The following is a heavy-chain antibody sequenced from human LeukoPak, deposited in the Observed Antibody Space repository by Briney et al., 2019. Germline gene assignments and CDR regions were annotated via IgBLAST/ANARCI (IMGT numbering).Heavy chain of an antibody. CDR3: ARGGEMAYYYYYMDV. Sequence: GASVKVSCKASGYTFTGYYMHWVRQAPGQGLEWMGWINPNSGGTNYAQKFQGRVTMTRDTSISTAYMDLSSLTSDDTAVYYCARGGEMAYYYYYMDVWGKGTTVTISS. D-gene: IGHD5-24*01. V-gene: IGHV1-2*02. CDR2: INPNSGGT. J-gene: IGHJ6*03. CDR1: GYTFTGYY.